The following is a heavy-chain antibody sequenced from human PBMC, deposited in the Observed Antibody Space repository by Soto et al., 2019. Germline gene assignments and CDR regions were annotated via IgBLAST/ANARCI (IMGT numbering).Heavy chain of an antibody. Sequence: QVQLQQWGAGLLKPSETLSLTCAVYGGFVSSGSYYRSWIRQPPGKGLEWIGEMSHSGGTHFNLSLKSRVTISVDTSKNQFYLKMSSVTAADTALYYCARVERGTATTVVDAFDIWGPGTMVTVSS. CDR2: MSHSGGT. CDR3: ARVERGTATTVVDAFDI. CDR1: GGFVSSGSYY. D-gene: IGHD1-1*01. V-gene: IGHV4-34*01. J-gene: IGHJ3*02.